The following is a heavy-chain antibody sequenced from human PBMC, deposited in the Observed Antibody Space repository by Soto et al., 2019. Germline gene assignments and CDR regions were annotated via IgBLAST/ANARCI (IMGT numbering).Heavy chain of an antibody. D-gene: IGHD2-15*01. CDR2: IWYDGSNK. CDR3: AKEAPIVVVVAAAD. CDR1: GFTFSSYG. J-gene: IGHJ3*01. Sequence: PGGSLRLSCAASGFTFSSYGMHWVRQAPGKGLEWVAVIWYDGSNKYYADSVKGRFTISRDNSKNTLYLQMNSLRAEDTAVYYCAKEAPIVVVVAAADWGRGTMVTVSS. V-gene: IGHV3-33*06.